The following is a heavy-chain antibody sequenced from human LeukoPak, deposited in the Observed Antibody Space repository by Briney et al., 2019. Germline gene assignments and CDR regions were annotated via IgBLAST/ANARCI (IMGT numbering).Heavy chain of an antibody. CDR2: IYYSGST. CDR1: GGSISSYY. D-gene: IGHD1-26*01. CDR3: AREGGALGY. V-gene: IGHV4-59*01. Sequence: SETLSLTCTVSGGSISSYYWSWIRQPPGKGLEWIGYIYYSGSTNYNPSLKSRVTISVNTSKNQFSLKLSSVTAADTAVYYCAREGGALGYWGQGTLVTVSS. J-gene: IGHJ4*02.